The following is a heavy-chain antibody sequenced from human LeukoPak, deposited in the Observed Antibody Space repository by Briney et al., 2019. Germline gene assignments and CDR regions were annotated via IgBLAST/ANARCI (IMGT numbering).Heavy chain of an antibody. Sequence: SETLSLTCTVSGGSFSSYTWSWIRQPAGKGLEWIGRLYTSGTTDYNPSLKSRVTMSVDTSKNQFSLTVNSVTAADTAVYYCAREGAVADHRPGTYWSSAKTYYYYYVDVWGKGTTVTVSS. CDR3: AREGAVADHRPGTYWSSAKTYYYYYVDV. V-gene: IGHV4-4*07. CDR1: GGSFSSYT. CDR2: LYTSGTT. J-gene: IGHJ6*03. D-gene: IGHD6-19*01.